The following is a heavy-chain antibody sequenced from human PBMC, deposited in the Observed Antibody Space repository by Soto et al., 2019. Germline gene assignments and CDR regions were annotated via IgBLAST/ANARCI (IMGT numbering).Heavy chain of an antibody. CDR1: RDTFNDYS. J-gene: IGHJ4*02. Sequence: SVKVSCKASRDTFNDYSITWVRQAPGQGLEWMGGIIPALGTTKYAQKFQGRVTMTADESTSTAYLELNRLTSEDRAVYFCATGGSNCYFRWGQGTQVTVSS. CDR3: ATGGSNCYFR. V-gene: IGHV1-69*13. CDR2: IIPALGTT. D-gene: IGHD2-21*01.